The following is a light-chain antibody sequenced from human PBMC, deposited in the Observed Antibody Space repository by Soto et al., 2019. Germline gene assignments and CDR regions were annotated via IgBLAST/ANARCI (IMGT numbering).Light chain of an antibody. Sequence: DIQMTQSPSSLSASVGDRVTITCRPSQSISTYLNWYQQKAGLAPKLLIYAASSLQSGVPSRFSGSGSGTDFTPTISSLQPEDFATYYCQQTYSTPPTFGQGTKVDIK. J-gene: IGKJ1*01. CDR3: QQTYSTPPT. V-gene: IGKV1-39*01. CDR2: AAS. CDR1: QSISTY.